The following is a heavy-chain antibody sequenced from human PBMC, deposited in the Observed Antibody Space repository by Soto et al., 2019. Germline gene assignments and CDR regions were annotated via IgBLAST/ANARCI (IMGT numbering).Heavy chain of an antibody. V-gene: IGHV2-5*02. CDR3: APSSPPGSFDV. CDR2: VFWDDDK. CDR1: GFSLSASGVG. J-gene: IGHJ3*01. Sequence: QITLRESGPTLVKPTQTLTLTCSFSGFSLSASGVGVGWIRQPPGKALEWLALVFWDDDKFYSPPLQSRLTITKATSKHQVVLTVTNIDPVDTATYSCAPSSPPGSFDVWGQGTMVTVSS. D-gene: IGHD3-9*01.